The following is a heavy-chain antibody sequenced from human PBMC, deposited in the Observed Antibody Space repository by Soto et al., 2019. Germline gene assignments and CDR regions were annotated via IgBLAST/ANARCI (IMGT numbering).Heavy chain of an antibody. V-gene: IGHV3-23*01. D-gene: IGHD3-22*01. Sequence: LRLSCAASGFTFSSYAMSWVRQAPGKGPEWVSAISGSGGSTYYADSVKGRFTISRDNSKNTLYLQMNSLRAEDTAVYYCAKDPPRNYYDSSAATVYWGQGTLVTVSS. CDR2: ISGSGGST. J-gene: IGHJ4*02. CDR1: GFTFSSYA. CDR3: AKDPPRNYYDSSAATVY.